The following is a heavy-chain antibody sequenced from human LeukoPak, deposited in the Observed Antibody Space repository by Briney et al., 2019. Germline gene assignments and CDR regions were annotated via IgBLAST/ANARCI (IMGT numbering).Heavy chain of an antibody. CDR2: ISAYNGNT. V-gene: IGHV1-18*04. Sequence: ASVTVSCTASAYTFTAYYMHWVRQAPGQGLEWMGWISAYNGNTNYAQKLQGRVTMTTDTSTSTAYMELRSLRSDDTAVYYCARDQGHSKFDYWGQGTLVTVSS. J-gene: IGHJ4*02. D-gene: IGHD4-11*01. CDR3: ARDQGHSKFDY. CDR1: AYTFTAYY.